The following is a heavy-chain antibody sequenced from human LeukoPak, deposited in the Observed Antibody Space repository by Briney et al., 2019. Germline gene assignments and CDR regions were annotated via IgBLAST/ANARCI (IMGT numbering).Heavy chain of an antibody. D-gene: IGHD3-10*01. J-gene: IGHJ4*02. CDR1: GYTFTSYY. Sequence: ASVKVSCKASGYTFTSYYMHRVRQAPGQGLEWMGIINPSGGSTSYAQKFQGRVTMTTDTSTSTAYMELRSLRSDDTAVYYCARVDYYGSGSYAQFDYWGQGTLVTVSS. CDR3: ARVDYYGSGSYAQFDY. V-gene: IGHV1-46*01. CDR2: INPSGGST.